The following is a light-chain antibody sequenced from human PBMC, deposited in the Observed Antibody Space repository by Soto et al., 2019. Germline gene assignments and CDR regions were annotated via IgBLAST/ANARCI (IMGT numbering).Light chain of an antibody. V-gene: IGLV2-14*03. J-gene: IGLJ1*01. CDR2: DVT. CDR3: ASYVSSSSVFV. Sequence: QSALTQPASVSGSPGQSITISCTGSSSDVGSYDYVSWYQHHPGKAPKLLIYDVTTRPSGISHRFSGSKSGHTASLTISGLQAEDGADYYCASYVSSSSVFVFGPGTKLTVL. CDR1: SSDVGSYDY.